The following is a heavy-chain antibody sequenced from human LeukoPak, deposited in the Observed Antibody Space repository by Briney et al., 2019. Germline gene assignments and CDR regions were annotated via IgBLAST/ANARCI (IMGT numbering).Heavy chain of an antibody. D-gene: IGHD2-15*01. CDR2: ISAYNGNT. CDR3: AREQDCSGGSCYPPEGYYYGMDV. V-gene: IGHV1-18*01. CDR1: GYTFTSYG. J-gene: IGHJ6*02. Sequence: ASVKVSCKASGYTFTSYGISWVRQAPGQGLEWMGWISAYNGNTNYAQKLQGRVTMTTDTSTSTAYMELRSLRSDGTAVYYCAREQDCSGGSCYPPEGYYYGMDVWGQGTTVTVSS.